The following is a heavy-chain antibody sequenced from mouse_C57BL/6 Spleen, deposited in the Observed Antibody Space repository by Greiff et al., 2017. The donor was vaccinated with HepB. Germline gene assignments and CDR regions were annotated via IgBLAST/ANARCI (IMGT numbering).Heavy chain of an antibody. CDR2: IYPRSGNT. Sequence: LVESGAELARPGASVKLSCKASGYTFTSYGISWVKQRTGQGLEWIGEIYPRSGNTYYNEKFKGKATLTADKSSSTAYMKLRSLTSEDSAVYFCGTYDYDYAMDYWGQGPSVTVSS. CDR3: GTYDYDYAMDY. J-gene: IGHJ4*01. D-gene: IGHD2-4*01. V-gene: IGHV1-81*01. CDR1: GYTFTSYG.